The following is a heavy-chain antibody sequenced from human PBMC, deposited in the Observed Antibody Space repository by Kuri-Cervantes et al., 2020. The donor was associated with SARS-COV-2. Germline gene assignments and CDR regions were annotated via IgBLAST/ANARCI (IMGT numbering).Heavy chain of an antibody. CDR2: VRSKRFGGAP. Sequence: GESLKISCSLSGSTFGDFAVSWVRQAPGKGLEWVGLVRSKRFGGAPEYAASVKGRFFISRDESDSIAYLQMNSLRTEDTAVYYCAGRSLLDYWGQGTLVTVSS. J-gene: IGHJ4*02. CDR3: AGRSLLDY. CDR1: GSTFGDFA. V-gene: IGHV3-49*04.